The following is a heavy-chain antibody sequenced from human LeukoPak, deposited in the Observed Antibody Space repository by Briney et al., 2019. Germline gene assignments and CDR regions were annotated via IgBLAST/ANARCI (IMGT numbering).Heavy chain of an antibody. CDR1: GFIFDDYA. V-gene: IGHV3-30*04. J-gene: IGHJ4*02. Sequence: GGSLRLSCAASGFIFDDYAMHWVRQAPGKGLEWVAVISYDGSNKYYADSVKGRFTISRDNSKNTLYLQMNSLRAEDTAVYYCARSFDILTGYYLDYWGQGTLVTVSS. CDR3: ARSFDILTGYYLDY. D-gene: IGHD3-9*01. CDR2: ISYDGSNK.